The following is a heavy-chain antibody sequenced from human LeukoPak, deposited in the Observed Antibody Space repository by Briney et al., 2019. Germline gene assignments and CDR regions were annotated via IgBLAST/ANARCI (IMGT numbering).Heavy chain of an antibody. CDR2: INPNSGGT. V-gene: IGHV1-2*02. CDR3: ARVGATTCDY. Sequence: ASVKVSCKASVGTFSSYAISWVRQAPGQGLEWMGWINPNSGGTHYAQKFRGRVTMTRDTSISTAYMELSRLRSDDTGVYNCARVGATTCDYWGQGTLVTVSS. D-gene: IGHD1-26*01. J-gene: IGHJ4*02. CDR1: VGTFSSYA.